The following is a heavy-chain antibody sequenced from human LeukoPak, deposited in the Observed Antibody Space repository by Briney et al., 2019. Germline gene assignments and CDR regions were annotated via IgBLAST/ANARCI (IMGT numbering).Heavy chain of an antibody. CDR3: AKDPPCSGDSCYGYFDF. CDR1: GFTFSSYA. Sequence: GGSLRLSCAASGFTFSSYAMHWVRQAPGKGLEWVAVISYDGSNKYYADSVKGRFTISRDNSKNTLYLQMNSLRAEDTAVYYCAKDPPCSGDSCYGYFDFWGQGTLVTVSS. CDR2: ISYDGSNK. V-gene: IGHV3-30-3*01. D-gene: IGHD2-15*01. J-gene: IGHJ4*02.